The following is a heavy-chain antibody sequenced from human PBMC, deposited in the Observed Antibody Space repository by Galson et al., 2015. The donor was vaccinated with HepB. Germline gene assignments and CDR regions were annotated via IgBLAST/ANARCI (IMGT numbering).Heavy chain of an antibody. D-gene: IGHD1/OR15-1a*01. Sequence: PALVKPTQTLTLTCTFSGFSLATSGVGVGWIRQPPGKALEWLALIYWDDDKRYSPSLKNRLTITKDTSKNQVVLTMSNMDPADTATYYCARTMTHFDYWGQGTLVTVSS. CDR1: GFSLATSGVG. CDR3: ARTMTHFDY. CDR2: IYWDDDK. V-gene: IGHV2-5*02. J-gene: IGHJ4*02.